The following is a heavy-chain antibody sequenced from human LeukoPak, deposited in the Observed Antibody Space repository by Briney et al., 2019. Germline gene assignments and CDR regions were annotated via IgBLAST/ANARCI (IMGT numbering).Heavy chain of an antibody. V-gene: IGHV1-8*03. J-gene: IGHJ3*02. CDR2: MNPNSGNT. Sequence: ASVKVSCKVSGYTLTELSMHWVRQATGQGLEWMGWMNPNSGNTGYAQKFQGRVTITRNTSISTAYMELSSLRSEDTAVYYCARGASGWYDAFDIWGQGTMVTVSS. CDR3: ARGASGWYDAFDI. D-gene: IGHD6-19*01. CDR1: GYTLTELS.